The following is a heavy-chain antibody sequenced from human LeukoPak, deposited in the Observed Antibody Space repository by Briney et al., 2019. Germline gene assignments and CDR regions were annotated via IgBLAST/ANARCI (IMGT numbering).Heavy chain of an antibody. Sequence: GGSLRLSCEASGFTFKLSAMNWVRQAPGKGLEWVSSITGFGTDTYYADSVKGRFTVSRDNSKSTLYLQMNSLRAEDTAVYYCARDRGPYVALGNNWLDPWGQGTLVTVSS. J-gene: IGHJ5*02. CDR3: ARDRGPYVALGNNWLDP. CDR2: ITGFGTDT. CDR1: GFTFKLSA. V-gene: IGHV3-23*01. D-gene: IGHD3-10*02.